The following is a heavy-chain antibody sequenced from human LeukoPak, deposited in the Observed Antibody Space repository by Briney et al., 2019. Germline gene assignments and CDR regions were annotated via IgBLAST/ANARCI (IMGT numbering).Heavy chain of an antibody. V-gene: IGHV1-2*02. CDR3: AAGRWLRSGSDY. J-gene: IGHJ4*02. D-gene: IGHD5-12*01. Sequence: GASVKVSCKASGYIFTNYGMNWVRQAPGQGLEWMGCINPHSGDTKYAQKFQARVTMTRDTSISTAYMELDRLRSDDTAVYFCAAGRWLRSGSDYWGQGTLVTVSS. CDR1: GYIFTNYG. CDR2: INPHSGDT.